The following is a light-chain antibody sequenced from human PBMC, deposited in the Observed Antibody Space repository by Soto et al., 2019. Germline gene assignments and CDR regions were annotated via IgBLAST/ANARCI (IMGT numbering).Light chain of an antibody. J-gene: IGKJ4*01. CDR1: QSVSRK. CDR3: QQYKNWFPFT. V-gene: IGKV3-15*01. Sequence: EILMTQSPATLSVSPGERVTLSCRASQSVSRKLGWYQQKPGQAPRLLIYDASSRATGIPARFSGSGSGTELTLTIISLQSEDFAVYYCQQYKNWFPFTFGGGNKVEIK. CDR2: DAS.